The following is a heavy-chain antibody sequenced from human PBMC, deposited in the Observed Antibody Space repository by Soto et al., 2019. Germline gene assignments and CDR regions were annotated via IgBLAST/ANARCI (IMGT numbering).Heavy chain of an antibody. V-gene: IGHV3-33*01. CDR1: GFTFSSYG. CDR3: ARAHYDFWSGYYTFDY. Sequence: GGSLRLSCAASGFTFSSYGMHWVRQAPGKGLEWVAVIWYDGSNKYYADSVKGRFTISRDNSKNTLYLQMNSLRAEDTAVYYCARAHYDFWSGYYTFDYWGQGTLVTVSS. J-gene: IGHJ4*02. CDR2: IWYDGSNK. D-gene: IGHD3-3*01.